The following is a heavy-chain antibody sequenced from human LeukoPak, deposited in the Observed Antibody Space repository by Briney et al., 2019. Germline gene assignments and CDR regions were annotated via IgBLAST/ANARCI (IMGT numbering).Heavy chain of an antibody. J-gene: IGHJ2*01. Sequence: GGSLRLSCAASEFTFSSYGMHWVRQAPGKGLEWVAVISYDGSNKYYADSVKGRFTISRDNSKNTLYLQMNSLRAEDTAVYYCAKALFWHFDLWGRGTLVTVSS. CDR2: ISYDGSNK. V-gene: IGHV3-30*18. CDR3: AKALFWHFDL. CDR1: EFTFSSYG.